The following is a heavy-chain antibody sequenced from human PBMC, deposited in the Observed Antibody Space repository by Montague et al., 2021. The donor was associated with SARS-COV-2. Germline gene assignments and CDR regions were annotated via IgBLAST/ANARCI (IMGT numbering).Heavy chain of an antibody. D-gene: IGHD2-15*01. J-gene: IGHJ4*02. CDR2: IYFSCST. CDR1: GGSISTYY. V-gene: IGHV4-59*01. CDR3: AGPGGYCTGGSCYYVY. Sequence: SETLSLTCSVSGGSISTYYWSWIRQPPGKGLEWVGYIYFSCSTNYNPSLKSQCTIPIDTSKHQLSLALSSVTAAAMAVYYCAGPGGYCTGGSCYYVYWGQGTLVTVSS.